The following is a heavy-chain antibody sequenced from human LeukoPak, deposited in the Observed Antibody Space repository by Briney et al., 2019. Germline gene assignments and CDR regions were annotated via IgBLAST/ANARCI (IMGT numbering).Heavy chain of an antibody. V-gene: IGHV4-34*01. D-gene: IGHD7-27*01. CDR1: GVSFSGYY. CDR2: ISHTGRT. Sequence: SETLSLTCAVSGVSFSGYYWSWIRQPPGKGPEWIAEISHTGRTSYNPSLKSRGTISLDTSKNQFSLRLRFVTAADTAMYYCTRTSPGVPLDFWGQGALVTVSS. J-gene: IGHJ4*02. CDR3: TRTSPGVPLDF.